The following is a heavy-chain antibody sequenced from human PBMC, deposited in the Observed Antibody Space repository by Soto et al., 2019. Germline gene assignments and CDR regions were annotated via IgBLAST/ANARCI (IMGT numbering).Heavy chain of an antibody. V-gene: IGHV4-4*07. D-gene: IGHD6-13*01. CDR1: GGSISSYY. J-gene: IGHJ4*02. CDR2: IYTSVST. Sequence: PSETRSLTCTVSGGSISSYYWSWIRQPAGKGLEWIGRIYTSVSTNYNPSLKSRVTMSVDTSKNQFSLKLSSVTAADTAVYYCAAVYSSSWYGGFEYWGKGTLVSVSS. CDR3: AAVYSSSWYGGFEY.